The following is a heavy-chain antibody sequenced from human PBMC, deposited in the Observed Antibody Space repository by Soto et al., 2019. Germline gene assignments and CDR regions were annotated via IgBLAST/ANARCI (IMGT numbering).Heavy chain of an antibody. Sequence: GGSLRLSCSASGFTFSSYAMHWVRQAPGKGLEYVSAISSNGGSTYYADSVKGRFTISRDNSKNTLYLQMSSLRAEDTAVYYCVKGGYYYDSSGYYYGWFYLWGQGTLVTVSS. V-gene: IGHV3-64D*06. CDR2: ISSNGGST. CDR1: GFTFSSYA. J-gene: IGHJ5*02. CDR3: VKGGYYYDSSGYYYGWFYL. D-gene: IGHD3-22*01.